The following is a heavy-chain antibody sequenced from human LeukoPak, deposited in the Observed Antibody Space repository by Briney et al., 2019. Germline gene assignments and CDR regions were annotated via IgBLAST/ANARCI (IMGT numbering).Heavy chain of an antibody. CDR2: IYYSGST. V-gene: IGHV4-59*01. D-gene: IGHD1-14*01. CDR1: GGSISSNY. J-gene: IGHJ4*02. CDR3: ARDTPGSNYYDY. Sequence: SETPSLTCTVSGGSISSNYWSWIRQPPGKGLEWIGYIYYSGSTNYNPSLKSRVTISVDTSKNQFSLKLSSVTAADTSVYYCARDTPGSNYYDYWGQGTLVTVSS.